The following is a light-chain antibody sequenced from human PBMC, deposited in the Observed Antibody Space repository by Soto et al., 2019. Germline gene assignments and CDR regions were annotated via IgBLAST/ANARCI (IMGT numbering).Light chain of an antibody. CDR1: QSFSSTY. CDR3: QQYGSLPLT. CDR2: GAS. V-gene: IGKV3-20*01. J-gene: IGKJ4*01. Sequence: ESVLTQSTGTLSFSPGERATLSCRASQSFSSTYLAWYQQKPGQAPRLLMYGASSRATGIPDRFSGSGSGTDFTLTISRLEPEDCAVCYCQQYGSLPLTFGGGTKVDIK.